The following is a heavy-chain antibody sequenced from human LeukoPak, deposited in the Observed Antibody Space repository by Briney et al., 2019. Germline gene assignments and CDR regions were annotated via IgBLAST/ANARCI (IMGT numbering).Heavy chain of an antibody. D-gene: IGHD4-17*01. J-gene: IGHJ3*02. V-gene: IGHV3-23*01. CDR1: GFTFSSYA. CDR2: ISGSGGST. Sequence: GGSLRLSCAASGFTFSSYAMSWVRQAPGKGLEWVSAISGSGGSTYYADSVKGRFTISRDNSKNTLYLQMNSLRAEDTAVYYCAKDLTQMTTVTPDAFDIWGQGTMVTVSS. CDR3: AKDLTQMTTVTPDAFDI.